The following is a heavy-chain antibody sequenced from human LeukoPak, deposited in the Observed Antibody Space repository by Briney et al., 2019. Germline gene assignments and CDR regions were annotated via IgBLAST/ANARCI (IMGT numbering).Heavy chain of an antibody. CDR1: GFTFSSYA. V-gene: IGHV3-64D*06. Sequence: GGSLRLSCSASGFTFSSYAMHWVRQAPGKGLEYVSAISSNGGSTYYADSVKGRFTISRDNSMNTLYLQMSSLRAEDTAVYYCVKLYSSSWLDAFDIWGQGTMVTVSS. CDR3: VKLYSSSWLDAFDI. J-gene: IGHJ3*02. D-gene: IGHD6-13*01. CDR2: ISSNGGST.